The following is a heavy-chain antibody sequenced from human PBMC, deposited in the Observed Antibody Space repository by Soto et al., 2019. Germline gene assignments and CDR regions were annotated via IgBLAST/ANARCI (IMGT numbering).Heavy chain of an antibody. CDR2: IYYSGST. Sequence: SETLSLACTASGSSISSYYWSWIRQPPGKRLEWIGYIYYSGSTNYNPSLKSRVTISVDTSKNQFSLKLSSVTVADTAVYYCARLHDSSGCCFDYWGQGTLVTVS. J-gene: IGHJ4*02. CDR1: GSSISSYY. CDR3: ARLHDSSGCCFDY. V-gene: IGHV4-59*08. D-gene: IGHD3-22*01.